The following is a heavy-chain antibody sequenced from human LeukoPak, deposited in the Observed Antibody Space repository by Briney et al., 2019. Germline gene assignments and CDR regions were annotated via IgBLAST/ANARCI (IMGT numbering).Heavy chain of an antibody. V-gene: IGHV3-23*01. J-gene: IGHJ4*02. CDR1: GFTFNSNW. Sequence: PGGSLRLSCAASGFTFNSNWLSWVRQAPGKGLQWVSGISGSGGSTYYADSVKGRFTISRDNSKNTLYLQMNSLRAEDTAVYYCAKHGFGVFEGYWGQGTLVTVSS. D-gene: IGHD3-10*01. CDR3: AKHGFGVFEGY. CDR2: ISGSGGST.